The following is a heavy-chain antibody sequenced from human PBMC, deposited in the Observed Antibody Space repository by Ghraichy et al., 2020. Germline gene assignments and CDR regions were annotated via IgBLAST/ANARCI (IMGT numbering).Heavy chain of an antibody. CDR2: INHSGST. D-gene: IGHD3-3*01. CDR3: ARGFQYDFWSGYYIEDWFDP. V-gene: IGHV4-34*01. J-gene: IGHJ5*02. CDR1: GGSFSGYY. Sequence: SETLSLTCAVYGGSFSGYYWSWIRQPPGKGLEWIGEINHSGSTNYNPSLKSRVTISVDTSKNQFSLKLSSVTAADTAVYYCARGFQYDFWSGYYIEDWFDPWGQGTLVTVSP.